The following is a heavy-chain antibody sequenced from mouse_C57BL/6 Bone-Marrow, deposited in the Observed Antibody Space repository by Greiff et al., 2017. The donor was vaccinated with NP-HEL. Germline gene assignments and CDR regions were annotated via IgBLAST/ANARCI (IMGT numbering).Heavy chain of an antibody. CDR2: IRSKSNNYAT. CDR1: GFSFNAYA. V-gene: IGHV10-1*01. CDR3: VRQYYAMDY. J-gene: IGHJ4*01. Sequence: EVQLVESGGGLVQPKGSLKLSCAASGFSFNAYAMNWVRQAPGKGLEWVARIRSKSNNYATYYADSVKDRFTISRDDSESMLYLQMNNLKTEDTAMYYCVRQYYAMDYWGQGTSVTVSS.